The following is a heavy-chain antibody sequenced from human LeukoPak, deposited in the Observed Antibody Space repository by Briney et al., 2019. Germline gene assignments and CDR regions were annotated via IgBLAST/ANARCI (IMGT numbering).Heavy chain of an antibody. V-gene: IGHV3-23*01. CDR3: AKAAKLVGATWPYGMDV. CDR1: GFTFSSSA. D-gene: IGHD1-26*01. Sequence: PGGSLRLSCAASGFTFSSSAMTWVRQAPGKGLEWVSGITGSGGNTYYADSVKGRITISRDNSKNTLYLQMNSLRAEDTAIYYCAKAAKLVGATWPYGMDVWGQGTTVTVSS. CDR2: ITGSGGNT. J-gene: IGHJ6*02.